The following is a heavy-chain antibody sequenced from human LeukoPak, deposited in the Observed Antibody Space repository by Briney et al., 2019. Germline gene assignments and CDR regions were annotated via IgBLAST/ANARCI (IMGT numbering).Heavy chain of an antibody. Sequence: SSQTLSLTCTVSGGSISSGGYYWSWIRQHPGKGLEWIGYIYYSGSTYYNPSLKSRVTISVDTSKNQFSLKLSSVTAADTAVYYCAIHIVGATNFDYWGQGTLVTVSS. CDR3: AIHIVGATNFDY. D-gene: IGHD1-26*01. J-gene: IGHJ4*02. CDR1: GGSISSGGYY. V-gene: IGHV4-31*03. CDR2: IYYSGST.